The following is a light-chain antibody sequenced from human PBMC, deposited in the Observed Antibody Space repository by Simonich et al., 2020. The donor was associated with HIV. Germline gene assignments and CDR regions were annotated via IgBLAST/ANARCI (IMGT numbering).Light chain of an antibody. V-gene: IGKV1D-13*01. CDR1: QGISSA. CDR3: QQYYHTPPWT. CDR2: DAS. Sequence: IQMTQSPSTLSASVGDRVTITCRASQGISSALAWYQQKPGKAPKLLIYDASSLESGFPSRFSGSGSGTDFTLTISSLQPEDFATYYCQQYYHTPPWTFGQGTKVEIK. J-gene: IGKJ1*01.